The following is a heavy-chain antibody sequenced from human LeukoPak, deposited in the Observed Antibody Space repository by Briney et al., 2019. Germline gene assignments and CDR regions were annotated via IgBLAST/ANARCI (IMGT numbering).Heavy chain of an antibody. Sequence: PSETLSLTCTVSGDSISTSKSYWGWIRQPPLKGLEWIGSIYYTGNTYYNASLKSRVTISVDTSKNQFSLKLNSVTAADTAVYYCARAGDRIAAAGTFDYWGQGTLVTVSS. D-gene: IGHD6-13*01. V-gene: IGHV4-39*07. J-gene: IGHJ4*02. CDR2: IYYTGNT. CDR3: ARAGDRIAAAGTFDY. CDR1: GDSISTSKSY.